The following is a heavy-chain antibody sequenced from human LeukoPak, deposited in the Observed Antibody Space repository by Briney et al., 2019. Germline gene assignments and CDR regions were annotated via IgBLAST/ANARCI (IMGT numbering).Heavy chain of an antibody. CDR1: GGSISSSSYY. D-gene: IGHD3-22*01. CDR3: ARDGGMGYDSSGYYSPYNWFDP. CDR2: IYYSGST. V-gene: IGHV4-31*03. Sequence: PSETLSLTCTVSGGSISSSSYYWGWIRQPPGKGLEWIGYIYYSGSTYYNPSLKSRVTISVDTSKNQFSLKLSSVTAADTAVYYCARDGGMGYDSSGYYSPYNWFDPWGQGTLVTVSS. J-gene: IGHJ5*02.